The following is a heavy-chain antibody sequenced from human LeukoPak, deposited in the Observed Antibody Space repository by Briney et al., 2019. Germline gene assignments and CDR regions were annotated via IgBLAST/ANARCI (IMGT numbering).Heavy chain of an antibody. V-gene: IGHV4-39*07. Sequence: SETLSLTCTVSGGSISSSSYYWGWIRQPPGKGLERIGSIYYSGSTYYNPSLKSRVTISVDTSKNQFSLKLSSVTAADTAVYYCARDFLPFSGEDIVVVPAAMGWFDPWGQGTLVTVSS. CDR3: ARDFLPFSGEDIVVVPAAMGWFDP. J-gene: IGHJ5*02. CDR1: GGSISSSSYY. D-gene: IGHD2-2*01. CDR2: IYYSGST.